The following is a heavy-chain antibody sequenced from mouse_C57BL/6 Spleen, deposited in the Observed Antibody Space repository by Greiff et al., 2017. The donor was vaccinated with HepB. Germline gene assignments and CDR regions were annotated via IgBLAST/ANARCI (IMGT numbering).Heavy chain of an antibody. CDR1: GYTFTSYW. CDR2: IDPSDSYT. Sequence: QVQLQQPGAELVKPGASVKLSCKASGYTFTSYWMQWVKQRPGQGLEWIGEIDPSDSYTNYNQKFKGKATLTVATSSSTAYMQLSSLTSEDSAVYYCARRYFDVWGTGTTVTVSS. V-gene: IGHV1-50*01. J-gene: IGHJ1*03. CDR3: ARRYFDV.